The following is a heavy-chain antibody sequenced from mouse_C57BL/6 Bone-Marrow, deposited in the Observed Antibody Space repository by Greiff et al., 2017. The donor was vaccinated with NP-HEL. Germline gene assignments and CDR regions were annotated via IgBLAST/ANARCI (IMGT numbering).Heavy chain of an antibody. Sequence: QVQLQQPGAELVKPGASVKVSCKASGYTFTSYWMNWVKQRPGQGLEWIGRIHPSDSDTNYNQKFKGKATLTVDKSSSTASMQLRRLASEGSAVYYFAIRLRGDAMDDWGQGTSVTVSS. CDR1: GYTFTSYW. J-gene: IGHJ4*01. CDR2: IHPSDSDT. V-gene: IGHV1-74*01. D-gene: IGHD2-4*01. CDR3: AIRLRGDAMDD.